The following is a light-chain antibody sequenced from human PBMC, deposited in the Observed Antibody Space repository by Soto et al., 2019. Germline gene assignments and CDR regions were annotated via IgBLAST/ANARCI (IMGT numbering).Light chain of an antibody. CDR2: GAS. V-gene: IGKV3-15*01. Sequence: IVSTQSPSTLSLSPGERATLPCRASQSVSSNLAWYQQKPGQAPRLLIYGASTRATGIPARFSGSGSGTEFTLTISSLQSEDVAVYYCQQYNNWPPITFGEGTRLEIK. CDR3: QQYNNWPPIT. CDR1: QSVSSN. J-gene: IGKJ5*01.